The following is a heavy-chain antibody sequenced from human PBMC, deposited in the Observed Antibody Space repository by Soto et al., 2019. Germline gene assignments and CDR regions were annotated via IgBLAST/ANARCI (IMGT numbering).Heavy chain of an antibody. CDR2: ISSSGSTI. V-gene: IGHV3-48*03. J-gene: IGHJ4*02. CDR3: ARDI. CDR1: GFTFSSYE. Sequence: PRGSVRISGAPSGFTFSSYERNWVRQAPGKGLEWVSYISSSGSTIYYADSVKGRFTISRDNAKNSLYLQMNSLRAEDTAVYYCARDIWGQGTLVTVSS.